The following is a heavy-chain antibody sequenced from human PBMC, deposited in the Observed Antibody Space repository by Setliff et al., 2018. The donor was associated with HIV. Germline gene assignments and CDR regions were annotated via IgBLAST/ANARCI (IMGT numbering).Heavy chain of an antibody. V-gene: IGHV3-30*02. D-gene: IGHD6-13*01. J-gene: IGHJ4*02. CDR3: AKNLYSSIWSPLDY. CDR1: GFTFNTYG. Sequence: PGGSLRLSCAASGFTFNTYGMHWVRQAPGKGLEWLAFIGFDGSSTYYAASVKGRFTISRDNSKNTLFLQMGSLRTEDTAVYFCAKNLYSSIWSPLDYWGQGTLVTVSS. CDR2: IGFDGSST.